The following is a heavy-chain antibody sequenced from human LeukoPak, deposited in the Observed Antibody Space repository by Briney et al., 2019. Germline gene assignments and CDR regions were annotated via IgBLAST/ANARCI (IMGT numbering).Heavy chain of an antibody. D-gene: IGHD2-15*01. CDR3: ARVGCSGGSCYLGY. CDR2: IYYSGST. V-gene: IGHV4-59*01. Sequence: SETLSLTCTVSGGSISSYYWSWIRQPPGKGLEWIGYIYYSGSTNYNPSLKSRVAISVDTSKNQFSLKLSSVTAADTAVYYCARVGCSGGSCYLGYWGQGTLVTVSS. CDR1: GGSISSYY. J-gene: IGHJ4*02.